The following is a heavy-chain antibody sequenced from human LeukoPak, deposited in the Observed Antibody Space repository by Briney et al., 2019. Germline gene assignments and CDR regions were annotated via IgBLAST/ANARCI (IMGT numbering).Heavy chain of an antibody. V-gene: IGHV4-4*09. Sequence: PSETLSLTCTVSGGSISSYYWSWIRQPPGKELEWIGYIYTSGSTNYNPSLKSRVTISVDTSKNQFSLKLSSVTAADTAVYYCARHTSGYPIYYYYMDVWGKGTTVTVSS. CDR2: IYTSGST. CDR3: ARHTSGYPIYYYYMDV. J-gene: IGHJ6*03. CDR1: GGSISSYY. D-gene: IGHD3-3*01.